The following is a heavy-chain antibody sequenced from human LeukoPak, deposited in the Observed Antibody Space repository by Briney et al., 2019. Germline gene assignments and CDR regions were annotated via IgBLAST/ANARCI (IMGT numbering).Heavy chain of an antibody. CDR2: INPSGGST. D-gene: IGHD3-16*01. Sequence: ASVKVSCKASGYTFTSYYMHWERQAPGQGLEWMGIINPSGGSTSYAQKFQGRVTMTRDTSTSTVYMELSSLRSEDTAVYYCARTFSEYYGIDVWGQGTTVTVSS. V-gene: IGHV1-46*01. CDR3: ARTFSEYYGIDV. CDR1: GYTFTSYY. J-gene: IGHJ6*02.